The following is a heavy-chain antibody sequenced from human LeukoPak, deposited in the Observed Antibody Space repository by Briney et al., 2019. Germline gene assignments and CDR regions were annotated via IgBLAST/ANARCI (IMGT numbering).Heavy chain of an antibody. CDR2: IRYDGSNK. CDR1: AFTFSTYG. D-gene: IGHD3-10*01. V-gene: IGHV3-30*02. J-gene: IGHJ6*03. Sequence: PGGSLRLSCAASAFTFSTYGMHWVRQAPGKGLEWVAFIRYDGSNKYYADSVKGRFTISRDNSKNTLYLQMNSLRAEDTAVYYCAKDYYYGSGGYYYYYYMDVWGKGTTVTVSS. CDR3: AKDYYYGSGGYYYYYYMDV.